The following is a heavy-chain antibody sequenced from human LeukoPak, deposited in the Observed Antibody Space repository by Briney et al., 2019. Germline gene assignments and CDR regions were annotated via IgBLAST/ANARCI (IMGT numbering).Heavy chain of an antibody. J-gene: IGHJ6*02. CDR2: INPNSGGT. D-gene: IGHD5-18*01. CDR3: ARGLQLWAHYYYGMDV. V-gene: IGHV1-2*04. CDR1: GYTFTGYY. Sequence: ASVTVSCKAYGYTFTGYYMHWVRPAPGQGREWMGWINPNSGGTNYVQKCQGWVTTTRDTSISTAYMELSRLRSDDTAVYYCARGLQLWAHYYYGMDVWGQGTTVTVSS.